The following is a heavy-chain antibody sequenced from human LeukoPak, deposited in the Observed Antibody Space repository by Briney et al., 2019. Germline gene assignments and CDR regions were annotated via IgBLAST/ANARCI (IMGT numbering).Heavy chain of an antibody. D-gene: IGHD2-15*01. CDR1: GYTFTSYW. J-gene: IGHJ4*02. CDR2: IFPGDSDA. CDR3: ARSAALDY. V-gene: IGHV5-51*01. Sequence: GESLMISCKGSGYTFTSYWIGWVRQMPGKGLEWRGIIFPGDSDATYSPSFQGQVTISADKSISTAYLQWSSLKASDTAMYYCARSAALDYWGQGTLVTVSS.